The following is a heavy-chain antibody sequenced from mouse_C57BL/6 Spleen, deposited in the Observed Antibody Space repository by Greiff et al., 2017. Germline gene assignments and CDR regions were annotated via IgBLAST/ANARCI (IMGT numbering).Heavy chain of an antibody. CDR2: IRSKSSNYAT. J-gene: IGHJ1*03. D-gene: IGHD1-1*01. CDR1: GFTFNTYA. V-gene: IGHV10-3*01. CDR3: VREDTTNWYFDV. Sequence: EVQLQQSGGGLVQPKGSLKLSCAASGFTFNTYAMHWVRQAPGKGLEWVARIRSKSSNYATYYADSVKDRFTISRDDSQSMLYLQMNNLKTEDTAMYYCVREDTTNWYFDVWGTGTTVTVSS.